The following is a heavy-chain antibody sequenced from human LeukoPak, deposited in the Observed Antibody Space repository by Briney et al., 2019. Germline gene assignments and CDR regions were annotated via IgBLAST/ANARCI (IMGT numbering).Heavy chain of an antibody. CDR1: GGSFSTYY. Sequence: PSETLSLTCTVSGGSFSTYYWSWIRQPPGKGLEWIGYIYYSGSTDYNPSLKSRVTMSVDTSKNQFSLKLKYVTAADTAVYYCARQGWFGELLSPLDYWGQGTLVTVSS. V-gene: IGHV4-59*01. D-gene: IGHD3-10*01. CDR3: ARQGWFGELLSPLDY. J-gene: IGHJ4*02. CDR2: IYYSGST.